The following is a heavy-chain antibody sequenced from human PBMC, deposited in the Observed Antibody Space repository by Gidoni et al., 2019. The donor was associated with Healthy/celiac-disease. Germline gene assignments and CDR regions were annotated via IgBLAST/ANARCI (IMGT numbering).Heavy chain of an antibody. CDR1: GFTFSSYA. CDR3: AKDQGGRGYFDLDAFDI. Sequence: EVQLLESGGGLVQPGGSLRLSCAASGFTFSSYAMSWVRPAPGKGLEWVSAISGSGGSTYYADSVKGRFTISRDNSKNTLYLQMNSLRAEDTAVYYCAKDQGGRGYFDLDAFDIWGQGTMVTVSS. J-gene: IGHJ3*02. D-gene: IGHD3-9*01. CDR2: ISGSGGST. V-gene: IGHV3-23*01.